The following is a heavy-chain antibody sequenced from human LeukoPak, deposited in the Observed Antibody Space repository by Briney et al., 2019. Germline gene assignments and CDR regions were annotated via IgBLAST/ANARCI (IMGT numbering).Heavy chain of an antibody. CDR3: AKDRGYCSSTSCYAGPIDY. CDR1: GFTFSSYA. Sequence: GGSLRLSCAASGFTFSSYAMSWVRQAPGKGLEWVSAISGSGGSTYYADSVKGRFTISRDNSKNTLYLQVNSLRAEDTAVYYCAKDRGYCSSTSCYAGPIDYWGQGTLVTVSS. D-gene: IGHD2-2*01. V-gene: IGHV3-23*01. CDR2: ISGSGGST. J-gene: IGHJ4*02.